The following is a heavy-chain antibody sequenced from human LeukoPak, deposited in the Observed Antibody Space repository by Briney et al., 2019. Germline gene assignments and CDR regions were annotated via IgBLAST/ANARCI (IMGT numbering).Heavy chain of an antibody. V-gene: IGHV1-18*01. CDR1: GYTFTSYG. CDR2: ISAYNGNT. CDR3: ARDNLNSIVLMVYGRTDPMDV. J-gene: IGHJ6*02. D-gene: IGHD2-8*01. Sequence: GASVKVSCKASGYTFTSYGISWVRQAPGQGLEWMGWISAYNGNTNYAQKLQGRVTMTTDTSTSTAYMELRSLRSDDTAVYYCARDNLNSIVLMVYGRTDPMDVWGQGTTVTVSS.